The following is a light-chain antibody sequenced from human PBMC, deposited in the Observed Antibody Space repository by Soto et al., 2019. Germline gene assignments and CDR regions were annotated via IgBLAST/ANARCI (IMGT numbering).Light chain of an antibody. CDR1: SRDIGNYNY. J-gene: IGLJ1*01. V-gene: IGLV2-14*01. Sequence: ALTQPASVSGSPGQSITISCTGTSRDIGNYNYVSWYQHHPGKAPKLMIYEVTSRPSGVSDRFSGSKSGMTASLTISGLQPEDEADYFCASYRSANTLVVFXTGSKVTVL. CDR2: EVT. CDR3: ASYRSANTLVV.